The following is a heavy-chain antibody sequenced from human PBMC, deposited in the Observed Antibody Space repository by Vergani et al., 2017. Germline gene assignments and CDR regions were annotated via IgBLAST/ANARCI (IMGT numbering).Heavy chain of an antibody. J-gene: IGHJ6*02. CDR3: AGDPRGYGGDPEEYYYGMDV. CDR2: IIPVLGKT. D-gene: IGHD2-21*02. CDR1: GATFRSNT. Sequence: QVQLVQSGAEVKKPGSSVKVSCKASGATFRSNTISGVRQVPGQGLEWMGRIIPVLGKTKYAQDFQGRLTITADTSTSTAYMELTSLRSQDTAVYYCAGDPRGYGGDPEEYYYGMDVWGQGTTVTVSS. V-gene: IGHV1-69*08.